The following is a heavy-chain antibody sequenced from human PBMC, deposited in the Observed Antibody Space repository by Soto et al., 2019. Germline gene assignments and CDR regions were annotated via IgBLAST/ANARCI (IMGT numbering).Heavy chain of an antibody. V-gene: IGHV4-39*01. CDR1: GGSISSSSYY. CDR3: ASGNYIVVVVAATPGWFDP. J-gene: IGHJ5*02. Sequence: PSETLSLTCTVSGGSISSSSYYWGWIRQPPGKGLEWIGSIYYSGSTYYNPSLKSRVTISVDTSKNQFSLKLSSVTAADTAVYYCASGNYIVVVVAATPGWFDPWGQGTLVTVSS. CDR2: IYYSGST. D-gene: IGHD2-15*01.